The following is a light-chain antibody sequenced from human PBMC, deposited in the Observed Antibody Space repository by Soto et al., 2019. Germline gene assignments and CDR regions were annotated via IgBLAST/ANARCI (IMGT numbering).Light chain of an antibody. CDR1: SSDVGAYNY. CDR3: CSYAVSFVV. Sequence: QSVLTQPRSVSGSPGQSVTISCTGTSSDVGAYNYVSWYQQHPGKAPKLMIYDVSKRPSGVPDRFSGSKSGNTASLTISGLQAEDEADYYCCSYAVSFVVFGGGTQLTVL. J-gene: IGLJ2*01. V-gene: IGLV2-11*01. CDR2: DVS.